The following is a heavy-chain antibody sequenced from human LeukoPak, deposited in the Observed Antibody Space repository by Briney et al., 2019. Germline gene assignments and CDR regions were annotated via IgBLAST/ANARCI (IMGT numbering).Heavy chain of an antibody. CDR3: ARGKSRRLTSHALDY. CDR2: INHSGST. Sequence: SETLSLTCAVYGGSFSGYYWSWIRQPPGKGLEWIGEINHSGSTNYNPSLKSRVTISVDTSKNQFSLKLSSVTAADTAVYYCARGKSRRLTSHALDYWGQETLVTVSS. J-gene: IGHJ4*02. D-gene: IGHD2-2*01. CDR1: GGSFSGYY. V-gene: IGHV4-34*01.